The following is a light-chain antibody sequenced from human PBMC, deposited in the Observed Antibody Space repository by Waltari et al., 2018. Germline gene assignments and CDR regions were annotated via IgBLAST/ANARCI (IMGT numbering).Light chain of an antibody. CDR1: KLGRKY. CDR2: RDD. Sequence: SYEVTQPPSVSVSPRQRATITCSGEKLGRKYVSWYQQKSGQSPVLVIYRDDKRPSGLPGRCAGSNSGNTATLTISGTQPMDEAEYYWQAWDSSALVFGAGTKVTVL. CDR3: QAWDSSALV. J-gene: IGLJ1*01. V-gene: IGLV3-1*01.